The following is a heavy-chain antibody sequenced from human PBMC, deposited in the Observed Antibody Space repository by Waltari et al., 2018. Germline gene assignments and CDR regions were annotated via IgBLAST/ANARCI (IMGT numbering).Heavy chain of an antibody. D-gene: IGHD6-13*01. CDR2: ISSSSSDI. CDR1: GFTFSSYS. J-gene: IGHJ4*02. Sequence: EVQLVESGGGLVKPGGSLRLSCAASGFTFSSYSMNWVRQAPGKGLEWVSSISSSSSDIYYADSVKGRFTISRDNAKNSLYLQMNSLRAEDTAVYYCARDRSSSWYSYYYFDYWGQGTLVTVSS. CDR3: ARDRSSSWYSYYYFDY. V-gene: IGHV3-21*01.